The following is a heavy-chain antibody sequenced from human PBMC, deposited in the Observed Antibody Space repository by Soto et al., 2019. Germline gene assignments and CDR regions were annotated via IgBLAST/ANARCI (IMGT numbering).Heavy chain of an antibody. CDR2: ISGSGGST. J-gene: IGHJ4*02. Sequence: EVQLLESGGGLVQPGGSLRLSCAASGFTFSSYAMSWVRQAPGKGLEWVSAISGSGGSTYYADSVKGRFTISRDNSKNTLDMQMNSLRAEDTAVYYCARTLYSYGTDYWGQGALVTVCS. CDR3: ARTLYSYGTDY. D-gene: IGHD5-18*01. CDR1: GFTFSSYA. V-gene: IGHV3-23*01.